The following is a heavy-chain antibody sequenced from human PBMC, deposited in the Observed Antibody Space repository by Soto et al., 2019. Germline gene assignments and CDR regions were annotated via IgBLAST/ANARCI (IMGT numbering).Heavy chain of an antibody. CDR1: GGSISSSTYY. CDR2: IYYSGST. CDR3: AQLLGYYSYYMDV. Sequence: SATLSLTCTVSGGSISSSTYYWGWVRQPPGKGLEWIGSIYYSGSTYYNPSLKSRLTISVDTSKNQFSLNLSSVTAAETAVYYCAQLLGYYSYYMDVWGKGTTVTVSS. J-gene: IGHJ6*03. D-gene: IGHD2-2*01. V-gene: IGHV4-39*01.